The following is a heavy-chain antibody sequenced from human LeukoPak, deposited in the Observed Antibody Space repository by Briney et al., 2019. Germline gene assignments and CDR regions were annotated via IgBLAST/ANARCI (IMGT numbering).Heavy chain of an antibody. V-gene: IGHV4-4*02. CDR3: AREPGYSGFDY. CDR1: GGSINSNNW. Sequence: PSETLFLTCAVFGGSINSNNWWNWVRQPPGKGLEWIGEIYHSGSTNYNPSLKSRVTISVDKSKNQFSLKLSSVTAADTAVYYCAREPGYSGFDYWGQGTLVTVSS. J-gene: IGHJ4*02. D-gene: IGHD5-12*01. CDR2: IYHSGST.